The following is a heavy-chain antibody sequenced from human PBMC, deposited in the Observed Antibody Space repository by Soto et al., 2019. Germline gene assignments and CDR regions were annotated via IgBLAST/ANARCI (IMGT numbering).Heavy chain of an antibody. CDR3: AKRRGAGGHFDY. CDR1: GYTFTSYY. Sequence: ASVKVSCKASGYTFTSYYMHWVRQAPGQGLEWMGIINPSGGGTHYADSVKGRFTVSRDNSKNTLSLQMNSLRADDTAVYYCAKRRGAGGHFDYWGQGALVTVSS. J-gene: IGHJ4*02. CDR2: INPSGGGT. D-gene: IGHD2-15*01. V-gene: IGHV1-46*04.